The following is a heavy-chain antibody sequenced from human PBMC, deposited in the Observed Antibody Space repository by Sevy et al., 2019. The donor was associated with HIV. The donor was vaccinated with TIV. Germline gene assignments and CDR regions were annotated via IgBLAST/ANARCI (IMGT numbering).Heavy chain of an antibody. J-gene: IGHJ3*02. CDR3: ARDRKSYYYDSSGYYGDDAFDI. CDR2: IYYSGST. V-gene: IGHV4-31*03. CDR1: GGSISSGGYY. Sequence: SETLSLTCTVSGGSISSGGYYWSWIRQHPGKGLEWIGYIYYSGSTYYNPSLKSRVTISVDTSKNQLSLRLSSVTAADTAVYYCARDRKSYYYDSSGYYGDDAFDIWGQGTMVTVSS. D-gene: IGHD3-22*01.